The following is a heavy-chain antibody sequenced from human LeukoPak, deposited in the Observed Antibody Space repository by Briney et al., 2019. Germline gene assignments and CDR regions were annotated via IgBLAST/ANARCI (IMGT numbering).Heavy chain of an antibody. Sequence: GGSLRLSCAASGFTVSSSYMSWVRQAPGKGLEWVSVIYSGGSTYYADSVKGRFTISRDNAKNSLYLQMNSLRAEDTAVYYCARSFGSGSDYYDYWGQGTLVTVSS. D-gene: IGHD3-10*01. CDR2: IYSGGST. CDR3: ARSFGSGSDYYDY. CDR1: GFTVSSSY. J-gene: IGHJ4*02. V-gene: IGHV3-66*01.